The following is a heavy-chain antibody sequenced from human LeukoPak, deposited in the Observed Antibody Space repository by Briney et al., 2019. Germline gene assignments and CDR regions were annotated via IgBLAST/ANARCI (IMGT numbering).Heavy chain of an antibody. CDR2: ISDSGDIT. CDR3: ARLYDILTGAFDY. V-gene: IGHV3-23*01. CDR1: GFAFSNQA. D-gene: IGHD3-9*01. Sequence: GGSLRLSCAASGFAFSNQAMGWVRQASGKGLEWVSVISDSGDITYYADSVKGRFTISRDNAKNSLYLQMSSLRAEDTAIYYCARLYDILTGAFDYWGQGTLVTVSS. J-gene: IGHJ4*02.